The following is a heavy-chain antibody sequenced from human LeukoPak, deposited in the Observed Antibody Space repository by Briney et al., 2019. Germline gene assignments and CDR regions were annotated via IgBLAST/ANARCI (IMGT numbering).Heavy chain of an antibody. J-gene: IGHJ4*02. CDR3: ATQNLPFSRNYYLDY. D-gene: IGHD3-10*01. Sequence: GGSLRLSCAASGFTFSNYGMHWVRRAPGKGLEWVAFIRYDGSHKYYADSVKGRFTISRDNSKNTLYLQMNSLRAEDTAVYYCATQNLPFSRNYYLDYWGQGTLVTVSS. V-gene: IGHV3-30*02. CDR1: GFTFSNYG. CDR2: IRYDGSHK.